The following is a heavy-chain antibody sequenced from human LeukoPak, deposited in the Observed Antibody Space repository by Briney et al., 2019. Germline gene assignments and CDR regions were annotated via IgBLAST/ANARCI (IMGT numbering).Heavy chain of an antibody. CDR2: ISSSSSYI. V-gene: IGHV3-21*01. D-gene: IGHD3-10*01. CDR1: GFTFSSYS. Sequence: GGSLRLSCAASGFTFSSYSMNWVRQAPGKGLEWVSSISSSSSYIYYADSVKGRFTISRDNAKNSLYLQMNSLRAEDTAVYYCARVYGSGSRYYGMDVWGQGTTVTVSS. J-gene: IGHJ6*02. CDR3: ARVYGSGSRYYGMDV.